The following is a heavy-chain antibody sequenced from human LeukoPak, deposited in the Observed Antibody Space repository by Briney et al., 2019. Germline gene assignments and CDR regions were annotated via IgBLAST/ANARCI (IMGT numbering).Heavy chain of an antibody. CDR2: ISYDGSNK. D-gene: IGHD5-18*01. CDR3: AKTGGTPNTAMPLDYYYGMDV. J-gene: IGHJ6*02. V-gene: IGHV3-30*18. CDR1: GFTFSSYG. Sequence: GGSLRLSCAASGFTFSSYGMHWVRQAPGKGLEWVAVISYDGSNKYYADSVRGRFTISRDNSKNTLYLQMNSLRAEDTAVYYCAKTGGTPNTAMPLDYYYGMDVWGQGTTVTVSS.